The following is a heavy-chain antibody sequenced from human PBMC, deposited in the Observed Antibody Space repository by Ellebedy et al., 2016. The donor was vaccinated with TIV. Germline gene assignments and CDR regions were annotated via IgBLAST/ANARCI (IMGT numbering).Heavy chain of an antibody. V-gene: IGHV4-59*08. D-gene: IGHD3-22*01. Sequence: MPSETLSLTCTVSGGSISTYSWSWIRQPPGQPLEWIGYIYYTGSTNYNPSLESRVTISVDTSKNQFSLKLSSVTAADTAVYYCARTYDPPWYYFDYWGQGTLVTVSS. CDR2: IYYTGST. CDR3: ARTYDPPWYYFDY. CDR1: GGSISTYS. J-gene: IGHJ4*02.